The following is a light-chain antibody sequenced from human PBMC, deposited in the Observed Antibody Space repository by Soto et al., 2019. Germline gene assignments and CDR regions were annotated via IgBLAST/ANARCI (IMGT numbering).Light chain of an antibody. V-gene: IGKV3D-15*01. Sequence: IVMTQSPATLSVSPGEGVTLSCRASENVGTNLAWYQQKPGQAPRLLIYGSSTRATGIPATFSGSGSGTEFTLTISSLQSEESAVYYCQQYNNWGFSFRGGTKVEIK. CDR2: GSS. J-gene: IGKJ4*01. CDR1: ENVGTN. CDR3: QQYNNWGFS.